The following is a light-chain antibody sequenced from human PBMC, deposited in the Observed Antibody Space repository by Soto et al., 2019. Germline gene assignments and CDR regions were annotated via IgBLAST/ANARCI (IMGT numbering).Light chain of an antibody. CDR1: QSIXNY. Sequence: IALTQSAGTLSLSPGERATLSCRASQSIXNYYLAWYMQKPGQAPRLLXXASAXRATGIPLRFSGSGSGTELNLTSSILKSEDFAGEYCQQYNNCPSTWTFGQGTKVDIK. J-gene: IGKJ1*01. V-gene: IGKV3D-15*01. CDR2: ASA. CDR3: QQYNNCPSTWT.